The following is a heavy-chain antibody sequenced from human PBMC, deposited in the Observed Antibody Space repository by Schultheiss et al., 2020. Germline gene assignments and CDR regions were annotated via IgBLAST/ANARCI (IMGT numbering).Heavy chain of an antibody. CDR1: GFTFSSYD. CDR3: ARGAIGNGMDV. J-gene: IGHJ6*02. V-gene: IGHV3-13*01. D-gene: IGHD1-26*01. CDR2: IGTAGDT. Sequence: GESLKISCAASGFTFSSYDMHWVRQVTGKGLEWVSSIGTAGDTYYPGSVKGRFTISRENAKNSLYLQMNSLRAGDTALYYCARGAIGNGMDVWGQGTTVTVSS.